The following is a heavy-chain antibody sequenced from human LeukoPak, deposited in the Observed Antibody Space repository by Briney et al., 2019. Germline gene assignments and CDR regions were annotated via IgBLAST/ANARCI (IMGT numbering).Heavy chain of an antibody. CDR1: GGSISSYY. CDR3: ARSESIAAAVDY. V-gene: IGHV5-51*01. D-gene: IGHD6-13*01. Sequence: ETLSLTCTVSGGSISSYYWSWIRQPPGKGLEWMGIIYPGDSDTRYSPSFQGQVTISADKSTSTAYLQWSSLKASDTAMYYCARSESIAAAVDYWGQGTLVTVSS. CDR2: IYPGDSDT. J-gene: IGHJ4*02.